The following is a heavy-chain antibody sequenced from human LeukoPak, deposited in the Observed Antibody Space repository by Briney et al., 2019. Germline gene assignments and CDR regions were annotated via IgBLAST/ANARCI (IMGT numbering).Heavy chain of an antibody. V-gene: IGHV3-23*01. CDR1: GFTFSNYA. J-gene: IGHJ4*02. Sequence: GGSPRLSRAASGFTFSNYAMTWVRQAPGKGLEWVSGITGSGGNTYYTDSVKGRFTISRDNSKNTLYLQMNSLRAEDTAVYYCAKSSHYSGYDWGYDYWGQGTLVTVSS. D-gene: IGHD5-12*01. CDR2: ITGSGGNT. CDR3: AKSSHYSGYDWGYDY.